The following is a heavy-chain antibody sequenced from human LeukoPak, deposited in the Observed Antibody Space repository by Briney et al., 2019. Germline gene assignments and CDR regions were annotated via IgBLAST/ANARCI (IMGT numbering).Heavy chain of an antibody. CDR3: ARAAGLIVVVPAAPGALDY. CDR1: GGSISNSDYY. CDR2: IYYSGST. Sequence: SETLSLTCTVSGGSISNSDYYWGWIRQPPGKGLEWIGYIYYSGSTNYNPSLKSRVTISVDTSKNQFSLKLSSVTAADTAVYYCARAAGLIVVVPAAPGALDYWGQGTLVTVSS. V-gene: IGHV4-61*05. J-gene: IGHJ4*02. D-gene: IGHD2-2*01.